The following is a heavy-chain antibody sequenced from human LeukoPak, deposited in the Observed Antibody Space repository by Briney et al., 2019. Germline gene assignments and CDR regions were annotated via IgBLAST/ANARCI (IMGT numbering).Heavy chain of an antibody. CDR3: ARIFGSGWQTDY. D-gene: IGHD6-19*01. V-gene: IGHV1-2*02. CDR2: INPNSGGT. J-gene: IGHJ4*02. Sequence: ASVKVSCKASGYTFTGYYMHWVRPAPGQGLEWMGWINPNSGGTNYAQKFQGRVTMTRDTSISTAYMELSRLRSDDTAVYYCARIFGSGWQTDYWGQGTLVTVSS. CDR1: GYTFTGYY.